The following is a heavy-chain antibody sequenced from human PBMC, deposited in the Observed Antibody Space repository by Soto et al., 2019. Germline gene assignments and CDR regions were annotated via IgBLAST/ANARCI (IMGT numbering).Heavy chain of an antibody. J-gene: IGHJ4*02. Sequence: GGSLRLSCTASGFTFSSHAMTWVRQAPGKGLEWVSGLSDSGISIYSADSVKDRLTISRDNSKNTLYLQIHTLRAEDTAVYYCAKDSISDRETFNFDSWGQGTLVTAPQ. D-gene: IGHD1-26*01. CDR1: GFTFSSHA. CDR2: LSDSGISI. V-gene: IGHV3-23*01. CDR3: AKDSISDRETFNFDS.